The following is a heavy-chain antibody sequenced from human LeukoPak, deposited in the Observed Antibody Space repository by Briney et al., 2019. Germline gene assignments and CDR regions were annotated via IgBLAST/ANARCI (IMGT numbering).Heavy chain of an antibody. D-gene: IGHD3-22*01. CDR1: GYSFTSYW. CDR3: ARSAYYDSSGYTIYYFDY. J-gene: IGHJ4*02. CDR2: IYPGDSDT. Sequence: GESLKISCKGSGYSFTSYWIGWVRQMPGKGLEWMGIIYPGDSDTRYSPSFQGQVTISADKSISTAYLQWSSLKASDTAMYYCARSAYYDSSGYTIYYFDYWGQGTLVTVSS. V-gene: IGHV5-51*01.